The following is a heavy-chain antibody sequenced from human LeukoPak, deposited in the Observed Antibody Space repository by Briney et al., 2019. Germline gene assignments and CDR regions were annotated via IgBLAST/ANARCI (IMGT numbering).Heavy chain of an antibody. CDR1: GGTFSSYA. V-gene: IGHV1-69*05. CDR2: IIPMVGKA. Sequence: GASAKVSCKASGGTFSSYATSWVRQAPGQGREWLGGIIPMVGKANYAQTIQGKVTIITDESTRTADMELNSLTSEDTAVYYCAAGVGITTQFDNWGQGTPVTVSS. J-gene: IGHJ4*02. D-gene: IGHD1-26*01. CDR3: AAGVGITTQFDN.